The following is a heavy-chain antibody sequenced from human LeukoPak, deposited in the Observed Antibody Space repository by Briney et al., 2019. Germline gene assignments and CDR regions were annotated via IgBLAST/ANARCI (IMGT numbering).Heavy chain of an antibody. CDR3: AKQLKQRLVLFDY. CDR2: ISGSGGST. D-gene: IGHD6-13*01. J-gene: IGHJ4*02. V-gene: IGHV3-23*01. CDR1: GFTFSSYA. Sequence: GGSLRLSCAASGFTFSSYAMSWVRQAPGKGLEWVSAISGSGGSTYYADSVKGRFTISRDNPKNTLYLQMNSLRAEDTAVYYCAKQLKQRLVLFDYWGQGTLVTVSS.